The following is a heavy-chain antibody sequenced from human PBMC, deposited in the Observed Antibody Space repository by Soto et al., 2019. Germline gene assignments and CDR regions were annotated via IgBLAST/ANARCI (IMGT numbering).Heavy chain of an antibody. D-gene: IGHD3-3*01. V-gene: IGHV3-7*01. Sequence: GSLRLSCAASGFTFTNYWMSWVRQAPGKGLEWVANIKQDGSEKYYADSAKGRFIISRDNAKTSLYLQMNSLRAEDTAVYYCARDMGVFWSGYPEGGFDYWGQGTPVTVSS. CDR3: ARDMGVFWSGYPEGGFDY. CDR1: GFTFTNYW. J-gene: IGHJ4*02. CDR2: IKQDGSEK.